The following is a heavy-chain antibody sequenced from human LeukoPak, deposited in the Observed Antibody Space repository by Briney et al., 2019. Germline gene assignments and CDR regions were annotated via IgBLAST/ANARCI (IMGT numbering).Heavy chain of an antibody. D-gene: IGHD4-11*01. CDR1: GYTFTSYY. Sequence: GASVKLSCKASGYTFTSYYMHWVRQAPGQGLEWMGIINPSGGSTSYAQKFQGRVTMTRDTSTSTVYMELSSLRSEDTAVYYCARGTVTTYVYYYYGMDVWGQGTTVTVSS. CDR3: ARGTVTTYVYYYYGMDV. J-gene: IGHJ6*02. CDR2: INPSGGST. V-gene: IGHV1-46*01.